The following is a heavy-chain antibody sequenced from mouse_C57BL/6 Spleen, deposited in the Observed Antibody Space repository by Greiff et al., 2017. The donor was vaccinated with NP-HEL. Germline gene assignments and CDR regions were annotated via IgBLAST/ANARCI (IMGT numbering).Heavy chain of an antibody. CDR3: TRCGLRNAMDY. J-gene: IGHJ4*01. CDR1: GYTFTDYE. CDR2: IASETGGT. Sequence: QVQLKQSGAELVRPGASVTLSCKASGYTFTDYEMHWVKQTPVHGLEWIGAIASETGGTASNQKFKGKAILTADKSSSTAYMELRRLTGEDSAVYYCTRCGLRNAMDYWGQARAVTVSS. V-gene: IGHV1-15*01.